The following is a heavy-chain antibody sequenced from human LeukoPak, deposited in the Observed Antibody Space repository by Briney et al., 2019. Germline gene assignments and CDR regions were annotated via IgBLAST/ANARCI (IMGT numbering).Heavy chain of an antibody. Sequence: ASVKVSCKASGYTFSNYDMNWVRQAPGQGLEWMGMITPSGGISYVQKFQGRVTMTRDMSTNTVYMELSSLRSEDTAVYYCARVDSTSPHELDYWGQGTLVTVSS. D-gene: IGHD6-6*01. V-gene: IGHV1-46*01. J-gene: IGHJ4*02. CDR3: ARVDSTSPHELDY. CDR1: GYTFSNYD. CDR2: ITPSGGI.